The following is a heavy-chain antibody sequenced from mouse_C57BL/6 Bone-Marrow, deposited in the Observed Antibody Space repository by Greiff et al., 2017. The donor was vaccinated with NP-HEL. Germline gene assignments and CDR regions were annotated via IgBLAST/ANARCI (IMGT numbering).Heavy chain of an antibody. J-gene: IGHJ4*01. CDR2: IWSGGST. CDR1: GFSLTSYG. Sequence: VKLVESGPGLVQPSQSLSITCTVSGFSLTSYGVHWVRQSPGKGLEWLGVIWSGGSTDYNAAFISRLSISKDNSKSQVFFKMNSLQADDTAIYYCARKGYGSSYDYYAMDYWGQGTSVTVSS. V-gene: IGHV2-2*01. D-gene: IGHD1-1*01. CDR3: ARKGYGSSYDYYAMDY.